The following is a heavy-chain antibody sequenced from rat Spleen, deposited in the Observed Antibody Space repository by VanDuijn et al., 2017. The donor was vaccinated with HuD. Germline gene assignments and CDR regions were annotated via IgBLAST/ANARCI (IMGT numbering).Heavy chain of an antibody. Sequence: EIQLQESGPGLVKPSQSLSLTCSVTGYTITSGYDWSWIRKFPGNKMESMGYISYSGSTNYNPSLKSRVSITRDTSKNQFFLQLNSVTTEDTATYYCARKAIRGFDYWGQGVMVTVSS. J-gene: IGHJ2*01. D-gene: IGHD4-3*01. CDR3: ARKAIRGFDY. V-gene: IGHV3-4*01. CDR1: GYTITSGY. CDR2: ISYSGST.